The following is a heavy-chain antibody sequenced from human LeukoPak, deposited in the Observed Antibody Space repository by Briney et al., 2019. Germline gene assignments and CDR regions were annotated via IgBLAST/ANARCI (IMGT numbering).Heavy chain of an antibody. CDR2: INHSGST. Sequence: TSETLSLTCTVSGGSISSSSSYYWAWIRQPPGKGLEWIGEINHSGSTNYNPSLKSRVTISVDTSKNQFSLKLSSVTAADTAVYYCARSDIVTLRDPATLDYWGQGTLVTVSS. V-gene: IGHV4-39*07. CDR1: GGSISSSSSYY. D-gene: IGHD2-15*01. CDR3: ARSDIVTLRDPATLDY. J-gene: IGHJ4*02.